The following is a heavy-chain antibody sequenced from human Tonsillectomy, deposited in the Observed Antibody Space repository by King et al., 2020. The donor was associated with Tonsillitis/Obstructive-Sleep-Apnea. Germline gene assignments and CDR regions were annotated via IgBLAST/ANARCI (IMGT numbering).Heavy chain of an antibody. V-gene: IGHV3-64*01. J-gene: IGHJ4*02. D-gene: IGHD7-27*01. CDR3: ARGGLGISSPFDY. CDR1: GFTFSSYA. CDR2: ISSNGGST. Sequence: VQLVQFGGGLVQPGGSLRLSCAASGFTFSSYAMHWVRQAPGKGLEYVSAISSNGGSTYYANSVKGRFTISRDNSKNTLYLQMGSLRAEDMAVYYCARGGLGISSPFDYWGQGTLVTVSS.